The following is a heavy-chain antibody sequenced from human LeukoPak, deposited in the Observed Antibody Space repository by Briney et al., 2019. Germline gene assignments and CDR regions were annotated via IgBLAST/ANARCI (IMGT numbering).Heavy chain of an antibody. D-gene: IGHD5-12*01. J-gene: IGHJ5*01. CDR3: ATGRGYTRYDTFIRFDP. Sequence: SETLSLTCAVYGGSFSGYYWSWIRQPPGKGLEWIGEIDHSGSTNYNPSLKSRVTVSVDTSKNQFSLKLSSVTAADTAVYYCATGRGYTRYDTFIRFDPWGQVSLVNV. V-gene: IGHV4-34*01. CDR1: GGSFSGYY. CDR2: IDHSGST.